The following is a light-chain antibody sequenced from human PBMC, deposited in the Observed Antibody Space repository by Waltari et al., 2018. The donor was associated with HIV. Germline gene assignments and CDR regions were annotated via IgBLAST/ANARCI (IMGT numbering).Light chain of an antibody. V-gene: IGLV2-14*01. CDR1: SSDIGGYNY. J-gene: IGLJ3*02. Sequence: QSALTQPASVSGSPGQSITISCTGTSSDIGGYNYVSWHQHHPGRAPKLIIFEVSNRPSGVSNRFSGSKSGNTASLIISGLLAEDDADYYCSSYTSGTTWVFGGGTELTVL. CDR2: EVS. CDR3: SSYTSGTTWV.